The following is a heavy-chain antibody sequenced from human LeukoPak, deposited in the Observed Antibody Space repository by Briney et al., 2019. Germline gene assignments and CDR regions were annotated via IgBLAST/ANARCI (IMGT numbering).Heavy chain of an antibody. Sequence: GGSLRLSCVGSGFSFTDAWMSWVRQAPGKGLEWVSSISSSSSYIYYADSVKGRFTISRDNAKNSLYLQMNSLRAEDTAVYYCARKEGFGEFDYWGQGTLVTVSS. CDR3: ARKEGFGEFDY. J-gene: IGHJ4*02. CDR1: GFSFTDAW. D-gene: IGHD3-10*01. CDR2: ISSSSSYI. V-gene: IGHV3-21*01.